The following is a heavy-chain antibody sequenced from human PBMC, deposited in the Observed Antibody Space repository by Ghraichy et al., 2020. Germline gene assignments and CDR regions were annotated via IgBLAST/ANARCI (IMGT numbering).Heavy chain of an antibody. CDR1: GFTFSSFS. V-gene: IGHV3-48*02. CDR3: ARGSRVVRFFYYDGMDV. CDR2: ITSSSRTI. Sequence: GGSLRLSCAASGFTFSSFSMNWVRQAPGKGPEWLSYITSSSRTISYADSVKGRFTISRDNAKNSLYLQVKSLTDEGTAVYYCARGSRVVRFFYYDGMDVWGQGTTVTVSS. D-gene: IGHD4-23*01. J-gene: IGHJ6*02.